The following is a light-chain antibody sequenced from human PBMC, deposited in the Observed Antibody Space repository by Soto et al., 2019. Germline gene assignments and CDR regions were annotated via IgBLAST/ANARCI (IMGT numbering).Light chain of an antibody. V-gene: IGLV1-51*02. CDR2: ENN. CDR3: GTWDSSLSAYV. CDR1: SSNIGNNY. Sequence: QSVLTQPPSVSAAPGQKVTISCSGSSSNIGNNYVSWYQQLPGTAPKLLIYENNKRPSGIPDRFSGSKSDTSATLGITGLQTGDEADYYCGTWDSSLSAYVFGTRTKLTVL. J-gene: IGLJ1*01.